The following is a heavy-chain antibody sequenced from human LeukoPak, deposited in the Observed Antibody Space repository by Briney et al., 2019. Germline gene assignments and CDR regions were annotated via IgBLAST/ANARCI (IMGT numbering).Heavy chain of an antibody. V-gene: IGHV4-34*01. CDR1: GGSFSGYY. CDR2: INHSGST. D-gene: IGHD1-14*01. J-gene: IGHJ6*03. Sequence: SETLSLTCAVYGGSFSGYYWSWIRQPPGKGLEWIGEINHSGSTNYNPSLKSRVTISVATSKNQFSLKLSSVTAADTAVYYCATQQGPGYYYYYYYMDVWGKGTTVTVSS. CDR3: ATQQGPGYYYYYYYMDV.